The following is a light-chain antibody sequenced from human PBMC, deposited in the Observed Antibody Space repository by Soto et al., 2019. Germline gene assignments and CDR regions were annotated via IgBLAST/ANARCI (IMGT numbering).Light chain of an antibody. CDR2: LGS. CDR1: QSLLHSNGYNY. CDR3: MQGLQTRT. Sequence: VMTQSPLSLPVTLGQPASISCRSSQSLLHSNGYNYLDWYLQKPGQSPQLLIYLGSHRASGVPDRFSGSASGTDFTLKISRVEAEDVGVYYCMQGLQTRTFGQGTKVDIK. V-gene: IGKV2-28*01. J-gene: IGKJ1*01.